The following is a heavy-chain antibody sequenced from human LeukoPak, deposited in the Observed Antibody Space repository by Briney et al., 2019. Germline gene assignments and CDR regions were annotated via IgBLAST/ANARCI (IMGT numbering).Heavy chain of an antibody. CDR2: IYYSGSP. CDR3: ARDGAVDILTGYGAFDM. J-gene: IGHJ3*02. D-gene: IGHD3-9*01. CDR1: GGSISSYY. V-gene: IGHV4-59*01. Sequence: SQTLSLTCTVSGGSISSYYWSWIRQPPGKGLEWIGYIYYSGSPNYNPSLNSRVTISLDTSRNQFSLKLSSVTAADTAVYYCARDGAVDILTGYGAFDMWGQGTMVTVSS.